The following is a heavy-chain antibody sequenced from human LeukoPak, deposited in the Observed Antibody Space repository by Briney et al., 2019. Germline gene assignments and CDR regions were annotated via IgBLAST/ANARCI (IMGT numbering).Heavy chain of an antibody. D-gene: IGHD1-26*01. CDR2: IIPIFGTA. V-gene: IGHV1-69*13. Sequence: ASVQVPCKASGGTFSSYAISWVRQAPAPGLEWMGGIIPIFGTANYAQKFQGRVTITADESTSTAYMELSNLRSEDTAVYCCAKGGVGATGGYYYYGMDVGGQGTTVTVPS. CDR3: AKGGVGATGGYYYYGMDV. CDR1: GGTFSSYA. J-gene: IGHJ6*02.